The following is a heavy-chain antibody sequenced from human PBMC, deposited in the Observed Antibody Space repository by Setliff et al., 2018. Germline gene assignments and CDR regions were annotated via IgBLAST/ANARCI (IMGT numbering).Heavy chain of an antibody. CDR3: ASMGATRDY. J-gene: IGHJ4*02. Sequence: PSETLSLTCAVYGGSFSGYYWSWIRQPPGKRLEWIGYIYYSGSTNYNPSLESRVTISVDTSKNQFSLRLNSVTAADTAVYYCASMGATRDYWGQGTLVTVSS. CDR2: IYYSGST. D-gene: IGHD1-26*01. V-gene: IGHV4-59*12. CDR1: GGSFSGYY.